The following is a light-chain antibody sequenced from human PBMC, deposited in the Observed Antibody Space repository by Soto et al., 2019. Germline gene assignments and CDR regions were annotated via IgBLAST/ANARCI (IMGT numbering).Light chain of an antibody. J-gene: IGLJ2*01. CDR2: EVS. Sequence: QSALTQPPSASGSPGQSVTISCTGTSSDVGGYNFVSWYQQHPGKAVKLMIYEVSERPSGVPDRFSGSKSGNTASLTVSGLQAEDEADYYCSSYAGSYYVVFGGGTKVTVL. V-gene: IGLV2-8*01. CDR3: SSYAGSYYVV. CDR1: SSDVGGYNF.